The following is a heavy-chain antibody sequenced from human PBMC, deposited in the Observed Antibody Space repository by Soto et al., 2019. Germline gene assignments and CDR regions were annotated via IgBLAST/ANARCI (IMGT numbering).Heavy chain of an antibody. J-gene: IGHJ6*02. CDR2: ISPIFGIA. V-gene: IGHV1-69*08. CDR1: GGTFSRYS. D-gene: IGHD2-2*01. Sequence: QVQLVQSGAEVKKPGSSVKVTCKASGGTFSRYSITWVRQAPGYGLEWIGRISPIFGIASYAQKFQGRVTITADESTSTAYMELSSLRSDDTAVYYCAREDRDRETGLVPAAIDGMDVWGQGTTVTVSS. CDR3: AREDRDRETGLVPAAIDGMDV.